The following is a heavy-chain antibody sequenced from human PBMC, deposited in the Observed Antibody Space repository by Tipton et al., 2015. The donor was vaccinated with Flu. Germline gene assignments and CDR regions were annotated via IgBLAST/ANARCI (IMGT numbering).Heavy chain of an antibody. CDR3: ARSQAFGDFAAAADH. Sequence: TLSLTCTVSGGSISSGGYYWIWIRQHSEKGLEWIGNIYYSGNTYYNPSLKSRVTISVDTSKNQFSLKLSSMTAADTAVYYCARSQAFGDFAAAADHWGQGTLVTVSS. D-gene: IGHD4-17*01. CDR2: IYYSGNT. J-gene: IGHJ5*02. CDR1: GGSISSGGYY. V-gene: IGHV4-31*03.